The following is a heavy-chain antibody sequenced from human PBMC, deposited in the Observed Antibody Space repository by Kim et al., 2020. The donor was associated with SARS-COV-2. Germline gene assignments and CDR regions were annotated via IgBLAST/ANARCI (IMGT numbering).Heavy chain of an antibody. J-gene: IGHJ5*02. Sequence: YYNPSLKSRVTISVDTSKNQFSLKLSSVTAADTAVYYCARVGDTEDWFDPWGQGTLVTVSS. D-gene: IGHD2-21*02. CDR3: ARVGDTEDWFDP. V-gene: IGHV4-39*07.